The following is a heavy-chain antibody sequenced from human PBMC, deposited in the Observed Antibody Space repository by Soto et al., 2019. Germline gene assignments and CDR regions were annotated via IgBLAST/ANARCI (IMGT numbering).Heavy chain of an antibody. D-gene: IGHD6-13*01. CDR1: GASISSSTYY. V-gene: IGHV4-39*01. Sequence: QLQLQESGPGLVKPSETLSLTCTVSGASISSSTYYWGWIRQPPGHGLEWIGSIFYSGSTYHNPSPKSRVTMSVDTSKSQFSLKVNSVTAADTAVYYCGRHIGDAAAPLDPWGQGTLVIVSS. CDR3: GRHIGDAAAPLDP. J-gene: IGHJ5*02. CDR2: IFYSGST.